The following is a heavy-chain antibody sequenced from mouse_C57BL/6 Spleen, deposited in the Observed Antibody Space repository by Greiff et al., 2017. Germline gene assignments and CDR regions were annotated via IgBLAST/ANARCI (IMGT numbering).Heavy chain of an antibody. Sequence: EVQLVESGGGLVQPKGSLKLSCAASGFSFNTYAMNWVRQAPGKGLEWVARIRSKSNNYATYYADSVKDRFTISRDDSESMLYLQMNNLKTEDTAMYYCVRGSYGYFDVWGTGTTVTVSS. D-gene: IGHD1-1*01. CDR1: GFSFNTYA. J-gene: IGHJ1*03. V-gene: IGHV10-1*01. CDR3: VRGSYGYFDV. CDR2: IRSKSNNYAT.